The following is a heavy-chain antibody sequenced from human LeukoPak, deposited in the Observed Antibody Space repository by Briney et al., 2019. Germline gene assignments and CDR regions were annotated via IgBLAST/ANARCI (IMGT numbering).Heavy chain of an antibody. CDR3: ARDPLDISRWANAFDI. J-gene: IGHJ3*02. CDR1: GYTFTHYG. Sequence: GRSLRLSCVISGYTFTHYGFHWVRQAPGKALEWVAHISYNGNNKYEDSVKGRFTISRDNSKNTLHLQMNGLRAEDTAVYYCARDPLDISRWANAFDIWGQGTTVIVSS. V-gene: IGHV3-30*03. D-gene: IGHD5-12*01. CDR2: ISYNGNNK.